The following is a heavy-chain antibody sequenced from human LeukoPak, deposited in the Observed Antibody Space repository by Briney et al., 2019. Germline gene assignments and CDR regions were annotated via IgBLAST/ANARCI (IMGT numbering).Heavy chain of an antibody. CDR3: ARLGHYYGSGSYQKGIDY. D-gene: IGHD3-10*01. Sequence: PSETLSLTCAVYGGSFSGYYWSWIRQPPGKGLEWIGEINHSGSTNYNPSLKSRVTISVDTSKNQSSLKLSSVTAADTAVYYCARLGHYYGSGSYQKGIDYWGQGTLVTVSS. V-gene: IGHV4-34*01. CDR2: INHSGST. J-gene: IGHJ4*02. CDR1: GGSFSGYY.